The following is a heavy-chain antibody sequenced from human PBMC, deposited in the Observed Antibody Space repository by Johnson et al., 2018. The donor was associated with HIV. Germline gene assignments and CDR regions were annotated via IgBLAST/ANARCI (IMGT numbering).Heavy chain of an antibody. D-gene: IGHD3-3*01. V-gene: IGHV3-11*04. CDR2: MSSSGSTI. CDR1: GFTFSNYY. J-gene: IGHJ3*02. CDR3: AREQATLFFRASGAAFNI. Sequence: MHLVESGGGLVQPGGSLRLSCAASGFTFSNYYMSWIRQAPGKGLEWISYMSSSGSTIYHAESVKGRFTISRDNAKNSLYLQMNSLRVEDKAVYYCAREQATLFFRASGAAFNIWGQGTTVTVSS.